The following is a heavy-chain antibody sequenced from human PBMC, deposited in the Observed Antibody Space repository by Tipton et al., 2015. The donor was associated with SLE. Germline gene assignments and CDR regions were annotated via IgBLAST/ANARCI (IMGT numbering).Heavy chain of an antibody. CDR1: GGSIISTNYY. D-gene: IGHD6-19*01. V-gene: IGHV4-39*01. J-gene: IGHJ3*02. CDR3: ARGPVAGAFDI. CDR2: IYSSGST. Sequence: TLSLTCTVSGGSIISTNYYWAWIRQPPGKGLEWIGTIYSSGSTYYNPSLKSPVTISVDTSKNQFSLSLNSVTAADTALYYCARGPVAGAFDIWGQGTVVTVSS.